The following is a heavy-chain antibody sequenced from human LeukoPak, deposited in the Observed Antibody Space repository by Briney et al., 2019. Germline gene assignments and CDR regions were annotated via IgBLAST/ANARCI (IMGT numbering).Heavy chain of an antibody. CDR3: ARVGQWLVNY. D-gene: IGHD6-19*01. CDR2: TSSSGYTR. Sequence: PGGSLRLSCAASGFTFSSYTMSWVRQAPGKGLEWVSYTSSSGYTRYYADSVKGRFTISRGNAKNSLYLQMNSLRAEDTAVYYCARVGQWLVNYWGRGTLVTVSS. CDR1: GFTFSSYT. V-gene: IGHV3-48*04. J-gene: IGHJ4*02.